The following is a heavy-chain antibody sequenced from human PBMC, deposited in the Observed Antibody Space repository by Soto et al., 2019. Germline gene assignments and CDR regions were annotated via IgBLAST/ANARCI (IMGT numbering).Heavy chain of an antibody. J-gene: IGHJ5*02. Sequence: SVKVSCKASGGTFSSYAISWVRQAPGQGLEWMGGIIPIFGTANYAQKFQGRVTITADKSTSTAYMELSSLRSKDTAVYYCAASIAAAGTLVFVDPWGQGTLVTVSS. D-gene: IGHD6-13*01. V-gene: IGHV1-69*06. CDR3: AASIAAAGTLVFVDP. CDR1: GGTFSSYA. CDR2: IIPIFGTA.